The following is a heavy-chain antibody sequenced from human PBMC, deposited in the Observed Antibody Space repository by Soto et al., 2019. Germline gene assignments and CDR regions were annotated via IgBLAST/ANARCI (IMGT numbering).Heavy chain of an antibody. V-gene: IGHV4-34*01. D-gene: IGHD2-15*01. Sequence: QVQLQQWGAGLLKPSETLSLTCAVYGGSFRGYYWIWIRQPPGKGLEWIGEINHSGSTNYNPSLKSRVTISVDTSKNQFSLKLSSVTAADTAVYYCARGSTLGYCSGGSCLRNDYWGQGTLVTVSS. CDR1: GGSFRGYY. J-gene: IGHJ4*02. CDR2: INHSGST. CDR3: ARGSTLGYCSGGSCLRNDY.